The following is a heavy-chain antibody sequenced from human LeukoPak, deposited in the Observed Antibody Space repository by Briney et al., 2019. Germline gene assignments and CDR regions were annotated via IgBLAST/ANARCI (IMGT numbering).Heavy chain of an antibody. V-gene: IGHV3-64D*06. CDR2: LTGNGGYA. D-gene: IGHD3-22*01. CDR1: GCTLSKFG. Sequence: PGGSLRLSCAASGCTLSKFGMQWVRQAPGKGLEHVSTLTGNGGYAYYADFVKGRFTISRDNSKNTLYLQMSSLRTEDTAVYYCVKGSDSSGFYYFDNWGQGTLVTVSS. CDR3: VKGSDSSGFYYFDN. J-gene: IGHJ4*02.